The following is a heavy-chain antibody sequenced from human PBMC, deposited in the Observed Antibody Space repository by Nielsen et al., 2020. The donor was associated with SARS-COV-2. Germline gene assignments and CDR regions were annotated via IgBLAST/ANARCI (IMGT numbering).Heavy chain of an antibody. V-gene: IGHV4-4*02. CDR1: GGSINSSNW. Sequence: SETLSLTCAVSGGSINSSNWWSWVRQPPGKGLEWIGEIYHSGSTNYNPSLKSRVTISVDKSKNQFSLKLSSVTAADTAVYYCARDPLYSSGWPYWYFDLWGRGTLVTVSS. CDR3: ARDPLYSSGWPYWYFDL. CDR2: IYHSGST. J-gene: IGHJ2*01. D-gene: IGHD6-19*01.